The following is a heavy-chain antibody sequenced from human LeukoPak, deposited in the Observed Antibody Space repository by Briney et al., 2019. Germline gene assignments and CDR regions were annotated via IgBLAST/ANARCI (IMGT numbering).Heavy chain of an antibody. D-gene: IGHD5-12*01. Sequence: GGSLRLSCAASGFTFSSYAMHWVRQAPGKGLEYVSAISSNGGSTYYANSVKGRFTISRDNSKNTLYLQMGSLRAEDMAVYYCARVHSGYDQWGQGTLVTVSS. CDR2: ISSNGGST. CDR1: GFTFSSYA. CDR3: ARVHSGYDQ. V-gene: IGHV3-64*01. J-gene: IGHJ4*02.